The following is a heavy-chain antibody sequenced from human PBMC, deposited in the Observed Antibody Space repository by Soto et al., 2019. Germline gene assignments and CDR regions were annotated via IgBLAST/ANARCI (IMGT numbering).Heavy chain of an antibody. V-gene: IGHV3-48*01. CDR3: ARDDSSGYSPMFDY. CDR2: ISSSSSTI. D-gene: IGHD3-22*01. CDR1: GFTFSAYG. J-gene: IGHJ4*02. Sequence: PGGSLRLSCEVSGFTFSAYGMHWVRQAPGKGLEWVSYISSSSSTIYYADSVKGRFTISRDNAKNSLYLQMNSLRAEDTAVYYCARDDSSGYSPMFDYWGQGTLVTVSS.